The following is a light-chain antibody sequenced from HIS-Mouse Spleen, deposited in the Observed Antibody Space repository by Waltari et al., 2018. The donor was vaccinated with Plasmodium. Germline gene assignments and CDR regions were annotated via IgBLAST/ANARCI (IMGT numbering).Light chain of an antibody. Sequence: EIVLTQSPATLSLSPGERATLSCRASQSVSSYLAWYQQKPGQAPRLLIYDASNRANGIHARFSGSGSGTDFTLTSSSLEPEDFATYYCQQFNSYPLTFGGGTKVEIK. CDR2: DAS. J-gene: IGKJ4*01. CDR3: QQFNSYPLT. V-gene: IGKV3-11*01. CDR1: QSVSSY.